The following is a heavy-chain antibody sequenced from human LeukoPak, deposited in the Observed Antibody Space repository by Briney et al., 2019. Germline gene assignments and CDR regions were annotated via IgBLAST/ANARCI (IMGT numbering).Heavy chain of an antibody. Sequence: LPETLSLTCAVYGGSFSGYYWSWIRQPPGKGLEWIGEINHSGSTNYNPSLKSRVTISVDTSKNQFSLKLSSVTAADTAVYYCARGQGYCSSTSCYPYFDYWGQGTLVTVSS. CDR3: ARGQGYCSSTSCYPYFDY. CDR2: INHSGST. V-gene: IGHV4-34*01. J-gene: IGHJ4*02. CDR1: GGSFSGYY. D-gene: IGHD2-2*01.